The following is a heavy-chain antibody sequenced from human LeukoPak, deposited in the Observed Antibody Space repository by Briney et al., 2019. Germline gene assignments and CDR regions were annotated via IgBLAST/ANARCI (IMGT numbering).Heavy chain of an antibody. CDR1: GFTFSSYG. CDR3: AKDQGGSYSGFFDY. D-gene: IGHD1-26*01. V-gene: IGHV3-30*02. J-gene: IGHJ4*02. Sequence: QAGGSLRLSCAASGFTFSSYGMHWVRQAPGKGLEWVAFIRYDGSNKYYADSVKGRFTISRDNSKNTLYLQMNSLRAEDTAVYYCAKDQGGSYSGFFDYWGQGTLVTVSS. CDR2: IRYDGSNK.